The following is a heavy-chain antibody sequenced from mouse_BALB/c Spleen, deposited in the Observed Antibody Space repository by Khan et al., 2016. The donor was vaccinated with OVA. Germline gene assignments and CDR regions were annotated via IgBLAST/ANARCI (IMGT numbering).Heavy chain of an antibody. CDR3: ARNRDGGSYWYFDV. CDR1: GFSLSRYS. V-gene: IGHV2-6-4*01. J-gene: IGHJ1*01. D-gene: IGHD3-3*01. Sequence: QVQLKELGPGLVAPSQSLSITCTVSGFSLSRYSVHWVRQPPGKGLEWLGIIWIGGSTDYNSALKSRLSISKDNSKSQVFLKMNSLQTDDTAMYYCARNRDGGSYWYFDVWGAGTTVTVSS. CDR2: IWIGGST.